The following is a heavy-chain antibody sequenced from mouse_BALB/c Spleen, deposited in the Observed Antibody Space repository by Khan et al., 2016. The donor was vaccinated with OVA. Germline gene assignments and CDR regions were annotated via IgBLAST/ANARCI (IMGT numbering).Heavy chain of an antibody. CDR3: ARMARTIN. J-gene: IGHJ2*01. V-gene: IGHV5-6-3*01. CDR1: GFTFSSYG. CDR2: INSNGGST. Sequence: VQLKESGGGLVQPGGSLKLSCAASGFTFSSYGMSWVRQTPDKRLELVATINSNGGSTYYPDSVKGRFTISRDNAKNTLYLQMSSLKSKDTAMYYCARMARTINWGQGTTLTVSS.